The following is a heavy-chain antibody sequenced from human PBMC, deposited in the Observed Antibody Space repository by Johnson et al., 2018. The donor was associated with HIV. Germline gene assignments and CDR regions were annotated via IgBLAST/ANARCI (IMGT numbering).Heavy chain of an antibody. CDR3: ATDHPTAPLFIMNAFDI. V-gene: IGHV3-15*01. D-gene: IGHD3-16*01. Sequence: VQLVESGGGLVQPGGSLRLSCAASGFAFHNAWMNWVRQAPGKGLEWVGRIRSKTAGGTIEYAAPVKGSFPISRDDSKDTLYLQMNSLKIEDTAVYYCATDHPTAPLFIMNAFDIWGQGTMVTVSS. CDR1: GFAFHNAW. CDR2: IRSKTAGGTI. J-gene: IGHJ3*02.